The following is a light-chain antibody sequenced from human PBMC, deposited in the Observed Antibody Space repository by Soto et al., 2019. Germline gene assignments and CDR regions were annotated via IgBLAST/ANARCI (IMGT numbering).Light chain of an antibody. CDR3: SSYTSSSVV. CDR2: DVS. Sequence: QSVLTQRAFVSGSPGQSVTISCTGTSSDVGGYNYVSWYQQHPGKAPKLMIYDVSNRPSGVSNRFSGSKSGNTASLTISGLQAEDEADYYCSSYTSSSVVFGGGTKLTVL. CDR1: SSDVGGYNY. J-gene: IGLJ2*01. V-gene: IGLV2-14*01.